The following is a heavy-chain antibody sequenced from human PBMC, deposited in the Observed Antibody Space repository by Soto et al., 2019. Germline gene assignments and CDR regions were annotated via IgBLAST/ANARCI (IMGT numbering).Heavy chain of an antibody. V-gene: IGHV3-48*02. CDR1: GFTFSSYS. J-gene: IGHJ5*02. D-gene: IGHD6-19*01. CDR3: ARDIGRGPSGQPNWFDP. Sequence: GGSLRLSCAASGFTFSSYSMNWVRQAPGKGLEWVSYISSSSSTIYYEDSGKGRLTISRDNAKNSLYLKMNSLRDEDTAVYYCARDIGRGPSGQPNWFDPWGQGTLVTVSS. CDR2: ISSSSSTI.